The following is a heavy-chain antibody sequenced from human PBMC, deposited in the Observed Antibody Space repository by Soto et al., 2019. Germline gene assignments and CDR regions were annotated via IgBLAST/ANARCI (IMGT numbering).Heavy chain of an antibody. D-gene: IGHD6-19*01. CDR1: GFSFSNYA. CDR3: VKDISSGWGNWFDP. J-gene: IGHJ5*02. CDR2: ISGSGGGT. Sequence: EVQLLESGGGLVQPGGSLRLSCTASGFSFSNYAMTWVRQAPGKGLEWVSTISGSGGGTYYADSVKGRFTISREKSQNTVFLQMSSLRAEDTAVYYCVKDISSGWGNWFDPWGQGNLVTVSS. V-gene: IGHV3-23*01.